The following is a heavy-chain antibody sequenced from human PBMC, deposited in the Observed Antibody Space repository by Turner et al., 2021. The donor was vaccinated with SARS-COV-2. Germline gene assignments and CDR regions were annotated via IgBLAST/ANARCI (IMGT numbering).Heavy chain of an antibody. V-gene: IGHV3-33*01. D-gene: IGHD3-10*01. CDR2: IWNDGSNK. Sequence: QVQLVESGGGVVQPGRSLRLSCAASGFTFSSYGMHWVRQAPGKGLEWVAVIWNDGSNKYYADSVKGRFTISRDNSKNTLYLQMNSLRAEDTAVYYCARAHYYGSGRGAFDIWGQGTMATISS. J-gene: IGHJ3*02. CDR3: ARAHYYGSGRGAFDI. CDR1: GFTFSSYG.